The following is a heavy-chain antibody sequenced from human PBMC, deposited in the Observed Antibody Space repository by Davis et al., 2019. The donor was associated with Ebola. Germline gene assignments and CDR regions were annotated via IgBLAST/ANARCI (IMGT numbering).Heavy chain of an antibody. Sequence: MPSETLSLTCSVSGGSIISSGSYWGWVRQPPGKGLEWIASIYHSGNTYYDPSLQSRLTISVDTSKKRFSLKLSSVTAADTAVYFCARGGKSLKDLGAFDVWGQGTLVTVSS. V-gene: IGHV4-39*01. CDR2: IYHSGNT. CDR1: GGSIISSGSY. D-gene: IGHD4-23*01. CDR3: ARGGKSLKDLGAFDV. J-gene: IGHJ3*01.